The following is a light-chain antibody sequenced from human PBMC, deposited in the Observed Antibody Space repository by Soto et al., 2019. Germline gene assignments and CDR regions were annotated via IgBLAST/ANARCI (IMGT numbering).Light chain of an antibody. Sequence: EIVLTQSPGTLSLSPGERATLSCRASQSVTNNYVAWYQQKPGQAPRLLIHDASSRATGIPDRFSGGGSGTDVTLTISSLEPEDFAVYFCQQTAHSPLTFGQGTRVDIQ. CDR2: DAS. V-gene: IGKV3-20*01. CDR1: QSVTNNY. CDR3: QQTAHSPLT. J-gene: IGKJ1*01.